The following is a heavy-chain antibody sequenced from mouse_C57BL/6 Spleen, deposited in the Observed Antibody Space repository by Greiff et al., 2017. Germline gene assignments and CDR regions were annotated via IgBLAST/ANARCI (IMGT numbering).Heavy chain of an antibody. CDR3: ARYTTGTGDYYAMDY. J-gene: IGHJ4*01. Sequence: EVKLQESGGGLVQPGGSLSLSCAASGFTFTDYYMSWVRQPPGKALEWLGFIRNQANGYTTEYSASVKGRFTISRGNSQSILYLQMNALRAEDSATYYCARYTTGTGDYYAMDYWGQGTSVTVSS. D-gene: IGHD4-1*01. V-gene: IGHV7-3*01. CDR2: IRNQANGYTT. CDR1: GFTFTDYY.